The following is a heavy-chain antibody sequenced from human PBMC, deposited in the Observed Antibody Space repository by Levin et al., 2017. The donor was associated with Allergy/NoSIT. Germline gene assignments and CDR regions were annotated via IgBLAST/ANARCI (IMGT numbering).Heavy chain of an antibody. CDR3: ARVPNSSGWYGAY. V-gene: IGHV3-74*01. CDR1: GFTFSSYW. J-gene: IGHJ4*02. Sequence: ASVKVSCAASGFTFSSYWMHWVRQAPGKGLVCVSRINSDGSSTFYADSVKGRFTISRDNAKNTLYLQMNSLRAEDTAVYFCARVPNSSGWYGAYWGQGTLLTVS. D-gene: IGHD6-19*01. CDR2: INSDGSST.